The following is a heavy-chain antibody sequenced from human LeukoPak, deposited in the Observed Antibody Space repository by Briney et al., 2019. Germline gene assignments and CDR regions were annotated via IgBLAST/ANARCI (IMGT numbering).Heavy chain of an antibody. J-gene: IGHJ4*02. D-gene: IGHD3-9*01. CDR2: ISSSSSTI. CDR1: GFTFSSYS. CDR3: ARVDYDILTGYYYFDY. V-gene: IGHV3-48*04. Sequence: GGSLRLFCAASGFTFSSYSMNWVHQAPGKGLEWVSYISSSSSTIYYADSVKGRFTISRDNAKNSLYLQMNSLRAEDTAVYYCARVDYDILTGYYYFDYWGQGTLVTVSS.